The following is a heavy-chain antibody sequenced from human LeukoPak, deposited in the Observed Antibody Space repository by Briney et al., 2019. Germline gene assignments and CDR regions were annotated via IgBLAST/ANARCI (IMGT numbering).Heavy chain of an antibody. CDR2: IYHSGST. D-gene: IGHD3-10*01. V-gene: IGHV4-4*02. CDR1: GGSISSSNW. CDR3: ARQITMVRGVINWFDP. J-gene: IGHJ5*02. Sequence: PSGTLSLTCAVSGGSISSSNWWSWVRQPPGKGLEWIGEIYHSGSTNYNPSLKSRVTISVDKSKNQFSLKLSSVTAADTAVYHCARQITMVRGVINWFDPWGQGTLVTVSS.